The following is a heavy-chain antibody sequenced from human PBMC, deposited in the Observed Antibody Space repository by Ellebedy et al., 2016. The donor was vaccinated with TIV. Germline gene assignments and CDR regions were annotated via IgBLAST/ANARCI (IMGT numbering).Heavy chain of an antibody. Sequence: GESLKISCAASGFALSSSAVSWVRQVPGKGLEWVSAISGSGGRRFYADSVRGRFTVSRDISQSTVFLQMDSLGAEDTAIYYCAKEDYDGSQSTSFDHWGQGTLVTVSS. CDR3: AKEDYDGSQSTSFDH. CDR2: ISGSGGRR. CDR1: GFALSSSA. J-gene: IGHJ4*02. V-gene: IGHV3-23*01. D-gene: IGHD3-22*01.